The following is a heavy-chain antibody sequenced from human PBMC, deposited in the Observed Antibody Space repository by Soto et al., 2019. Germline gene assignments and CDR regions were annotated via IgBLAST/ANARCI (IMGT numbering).Heavy chain of an antibody. CDR2: ISGGGGTT. CDR1: GSTVRSSS. J-gene: IGHJ6*02. Sequence: EVQLLESGGRGVQPGRFLRLSSAAAGSTVRSSSMTWVRKAPGKVLEWVSVISGGGGTTFDADSVKGRFTISRDNAQNTRYLRMNSLRAEDTAVYYCAKQRGHYCCMDVWGQGTTVTVSS. V-gene: IGHV3-23*01. CDR3: AKQRGHYCCMDV. D-gene: IGHD1-26*01.